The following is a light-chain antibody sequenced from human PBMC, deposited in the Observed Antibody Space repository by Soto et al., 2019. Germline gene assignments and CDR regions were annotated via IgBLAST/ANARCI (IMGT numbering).Light chain of an antibody. J-gene: IGLJ1*01. CDR1: SSNIGTGSD. CDR2: GNN. CDR3: QSFDSSLSAYV. V-gene: IGLV1-40*01. Sequence: QSVLTQSPSVSGAPGQRVTISCTGSSSNIGTGSDVRWYQHLPGAAPRLLLYGNNNRPSGVPDRFSGSKSGTSASLAITGLQAEDEADYYCQSFDSSLSAYVFGPGTKV.